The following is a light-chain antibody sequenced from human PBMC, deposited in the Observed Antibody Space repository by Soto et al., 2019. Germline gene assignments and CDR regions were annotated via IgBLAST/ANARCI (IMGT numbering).Light chain of an antibody. CDR1: SSDVCGYNY. CDR2: DVS. V-gene: IGLV2-14*01. CDR3: SSYTSSSTYVV. J-gene: IGLJ2*01. Sequence: QSVLTQPASVSGSPGQSITISCTGTSSDVCGYNYVSWYQQHPGKAPKLMIYDVSNRPSGVSNRFSGSKSGNMASLTISGLQAEDEADYYCSSYTSSSTYVVFGGGTKVTVL.